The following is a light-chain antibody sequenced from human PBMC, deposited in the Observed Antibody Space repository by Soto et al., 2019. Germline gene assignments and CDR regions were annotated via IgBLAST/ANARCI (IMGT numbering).Light chain of an antibody. V-gene: IGLV1-40*01. J-gene: IGLJ2*01. CDR2: ANS. Sequence: QSVLTQPPSVSGAPGQRVTISCTGSSSNIGAGYDVHWFQQLPGTAPKLLIYANSNRPSGVPDRFSGSKSGTSASLAITGLQAEDEADYYCQSYDSSRSVLFGGGTKVTVL. CDR3: QSYDSSRSVL. CDR1: SSNIGAGYD.